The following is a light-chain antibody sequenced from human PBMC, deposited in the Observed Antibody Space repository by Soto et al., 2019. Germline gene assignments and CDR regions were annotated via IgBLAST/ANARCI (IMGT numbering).Light chain of an antibody. CDR3: QQSYSTPRT. Sequence: DIKMNNSPSSLSASVGDRVTITCRASQSISSYLNWYQQKPGKAPKLLIYAASSLQSGVPSRFSGSGSGTDFTLTISSLQPEDFATYYCQQSYSTPRTFGQGANVDVK. J-gene: IGKJ1*01. CDR1: QSISSY. CDR2: AAS. V-gene: IGKV1-39*01.